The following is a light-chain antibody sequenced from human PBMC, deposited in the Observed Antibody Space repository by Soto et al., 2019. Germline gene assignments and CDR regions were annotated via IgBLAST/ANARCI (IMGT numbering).Light chain of an antibody. Sequence: QSALTQPPSASGTPGQRVTISCSGSRSNIGSNPVNWYQQLPGTAPKLLIDSNNQRPSGVPDRFSGSRSGTSASLAISGLQSEDEADYYCAAWDDSLYGRVFGTGTKLT. CDR3: AAWDDSLYGRV. CDR2: SNN. V-gene: IGLV1-44*01. CDR1: RSNIGSNP. J-gene: IGLJ1*01.